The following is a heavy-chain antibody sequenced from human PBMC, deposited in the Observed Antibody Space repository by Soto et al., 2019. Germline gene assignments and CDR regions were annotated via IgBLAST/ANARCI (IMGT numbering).Heavy chain of an antibody. CDR3: ARQHDPSSDYYGSGSYQGYYPGP. Sequence: PGESLKISCKGSGYSFTSYWISWVRQMPGKGLEWMGRIDPSDSYTNYSPSFQGHVTISAAKSISTAYLQWSSLKASDTAMYYCARQHDPSSDYYGSGSYQGYYPGPWGQGTLVTVSS. CDR1: GYSFTSYW. CDR2: IDPSDSYT. D-gene: IGHD3-10*01. J-gene: IGHJ5*02. V-gene: IGHV5-10-1*01.